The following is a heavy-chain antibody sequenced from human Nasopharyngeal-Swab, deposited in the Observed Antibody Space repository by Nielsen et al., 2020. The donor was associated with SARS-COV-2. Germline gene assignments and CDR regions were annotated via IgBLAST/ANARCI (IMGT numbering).Heavy chain of an antibody. CDR1: GLTFNNYW. D-gene: IGHD3-16*01. CDR2: INGEESRT. CDR3: ARDPHGVRGAMQDAFDL. Sequence: GESLKISCAVSGLTFNNYWMHWVRQAPGKGLVWVSRINGEESRTSYADSVKGRFTISRDNAKNTLYLQMNSLRADDAAMYYCARDPHGVRGAMQDAFDLWGQGTMVTVSS. J-gene: IGHJ3*01. V-gene: IGHV3-74*01.